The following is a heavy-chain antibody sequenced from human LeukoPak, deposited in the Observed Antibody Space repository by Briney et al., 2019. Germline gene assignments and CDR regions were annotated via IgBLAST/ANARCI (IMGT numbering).Heavy chain of an antibody. V-gene: IGHV1-18*01. Sequence: ASVKVSCKASGYTFTSYGISRVRQAPGQGLEWMGWISAYNGNTNYAQKLQGRVTMTTDTSTSTAYMELRSLRSDDTAVYYCARGISDFWSGYYTDYYFDYWGQGTLVTVSS. J-gene: IGHJ4*02. CDR3: ARGISDFWSGYYTDYYFDY. D-gene: IGHD3-3*01. CDR2: ISAYNGNT. CDR1: GYTFTSYG.